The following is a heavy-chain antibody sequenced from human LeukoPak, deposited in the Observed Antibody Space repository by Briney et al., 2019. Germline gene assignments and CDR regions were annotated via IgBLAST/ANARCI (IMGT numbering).Heavy chain of an antibody. D-gene: IGHD5-12*01. CDR3: AKDGRGYSGSFDY. CDR2: ISGSGGST. V-gene: IGHV3-23*01. CDR1: GFTFSSYG. J-gene: IGHJ4*02. Sequence: PGGSLRLSCAASGFTFSSYGMHWVRQAPGKGLEWVSAISGSGGSTYYADSVKGRFTISRDNSKNTLYLQMNSLRAEDTAVYYCAKDGRGYSGSFDYWGQGTLVTVSS.